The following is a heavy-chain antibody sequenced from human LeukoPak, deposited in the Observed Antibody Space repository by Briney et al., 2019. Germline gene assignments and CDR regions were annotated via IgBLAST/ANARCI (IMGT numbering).Heavy chain of an antibody. CDR3: AVNYYDSSGPLN. J-gene: IGHJ4*02. CDR2: MNPNSGNT. CDR1: GYTFTSYD. Sequence: ASVKVSCKASGYTFTSYDINWVRQATGRGLEWMGWMNPNSGNTGYAQKFQGRVTITRNTSISTAYMELSSLRSEDTAVYYCAVNYYDSSGPLNWGQGTLVTVSS. D-gene: IGHD3-22*01. V-gene: IGHV1-8*03.